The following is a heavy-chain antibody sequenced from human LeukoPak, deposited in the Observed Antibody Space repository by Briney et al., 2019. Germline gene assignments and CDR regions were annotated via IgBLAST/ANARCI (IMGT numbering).Heavy chain of an antibody. V-gene: IGHV4-34*01. Sequence: SETLSLNCAVYGGSFSGYYWSWLRQPPGKGLEWIGEINHSGSTNDNPSLKSLVTISVDTSKNQFSLKLSSVTAADTAVYYCARARPPRITIFGVVSPNWFDPWGQGTLVTVSS. CDR3: ARARPPRITIFGVVSPNWFDP. CDR2: INHSGST. J-gene: IGHJ5*02. D-gene: IGHD3-3*01. CDR1: GGSFSGYY.